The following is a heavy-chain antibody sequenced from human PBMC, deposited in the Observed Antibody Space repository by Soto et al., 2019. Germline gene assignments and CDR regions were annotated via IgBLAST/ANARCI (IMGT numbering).Heavy chain of an antibody. CDR1: GYTFTSYG. V-gene: IGHV1-18*01. CDR3: ARDDRTGYCSGGSCSNWGA. D-gene: IGHD2-15*01. J-gene: IGHJ5*02. CDR2: ISAYNGNT. Sequence: GASVKVSCKASGYTFTSYGISWVRQAPGQGLEWMGWISAYNGNTNYAQKLQGRVTMTTDTSTSTAYMELRSLRSDDTAVYYWARDDRTGYCSGGSCSNWGAWGQGTLVTVSS.